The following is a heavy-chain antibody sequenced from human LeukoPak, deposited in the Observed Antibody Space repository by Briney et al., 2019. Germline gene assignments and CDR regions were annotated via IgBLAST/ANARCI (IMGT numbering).Heavy chain of an antibody. D-gene: IGHD3-16*02. CDR2: FDPEDGET. V-gene: IGHV1-24*01. CDR1: GYTLTELS. CDR3: ARESFSVMLY. Sequence: ASVKVSCKVSGYTLTELSMHWVRQAPGKGLEWMGGFDPEDGETIYAQKFQGRVTITADESTSTAYMELSSLRSEDTAVYYCARESFSVMLYWGQGTLVTVSS. J-gene: IGHJ4*02.